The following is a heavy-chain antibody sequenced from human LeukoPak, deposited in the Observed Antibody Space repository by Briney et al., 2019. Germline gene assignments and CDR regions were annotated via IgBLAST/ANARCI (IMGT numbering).Heavy chain of an antibody. D-gene: IGHD5-12*01. CDR2: ISPTSGGT. CDR1: GYTVTELS. Sequence: ASVKVSCKVSGYTVTELSMHWVRQAPGQGLEWMGWISPTSGGTNYAQKFQGRVTMTRDTSISTAYMELRRLRFDDTAVYYCARNRGYSDYDHIFDYWGQGTLVTVSS. V-gene: IGHV1-2*02. J-gene: IGHJ4*02. CDR3: ARNRGYSDYDHIFDY.